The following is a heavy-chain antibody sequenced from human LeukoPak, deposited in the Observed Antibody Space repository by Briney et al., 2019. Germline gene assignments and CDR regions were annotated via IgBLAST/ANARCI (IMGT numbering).Heavy chain of an antibody. D-gene: IGHD6-13*01. V-gene: IGHV3-23*01. CDR1: GFRFSDFS. CDR3: VIPRSNAWYEPFQY. Sequence: GGSLRLSCAASGFRFSDFSVNWVCHAPRRGLGWVSDISVDGDNKHYADSARGRFAISGDNSNNTLSLQMSSLRTDYTAVYFCVIPRSNAWYEPFQYWGQGTPVTVSS. CDR2: ISVDGDNK. J-gene: IGHJ4*02.